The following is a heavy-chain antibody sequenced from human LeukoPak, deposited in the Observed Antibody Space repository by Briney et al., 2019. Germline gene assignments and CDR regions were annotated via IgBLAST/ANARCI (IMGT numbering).Heavy chain of an antibody. CDR3: AKVLHRYCSGGSCYSLDY. Sequence: PGGSLRLSCAASGFTFSSYAMSWVRQAPGKGLEWVSAISGSGGSTYYADYVKGRFTISRDNSKNTLYLQMNSLRAEDTAVYYCAKVLHRYCSGGSCYSLDYWGQGTLVTVSS. CDR2: ISGSGGST. V-gene: IGHV3-23*01. D-gene: IGHD2-15*01. CDR1: GFTFSSYA. J-gene: IGHJ4*02.